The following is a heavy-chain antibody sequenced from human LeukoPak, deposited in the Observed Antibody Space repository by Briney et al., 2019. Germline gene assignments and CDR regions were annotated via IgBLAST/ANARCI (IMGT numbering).Heavy chain of an antibody. CDR2: ISYDGTNK. J-gene: IGHJ6*02. D-gene: IGHD2-2*01. V-gene: IGHV3-30*04. CDR3: AREVGVVPAAILITYGMDV. CDR1: GFTFSTYP. Sequence: PGGSLRLSCAASGFTFSTYPIHWVRQAPGKGLEWVAVISYDGTNKYYTDSVKGRFTISRDNSKNTLYLQMNSLRAEDTAVYYCAREVGVVPAAILITYGMDVWGQGTTVTVSS.